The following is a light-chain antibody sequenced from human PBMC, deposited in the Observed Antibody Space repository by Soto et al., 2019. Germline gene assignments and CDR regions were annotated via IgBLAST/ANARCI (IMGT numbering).Light chain of an antibody. J-gene: IGKJ2*01. Sequence: EIVLTQSPGTLSLSPGERATLSCRASQSVSSSYLAWYQHKPGQAPRLLIYGASSRATGIPDRFSGSGSGIDFTLTISRLEPEDFAVYYCQQCGSSPHTFGQGTKLEIK. CDR3: QQCGSSPHT. CDR1: QSVSSSY. V-gene: IGKV3-20*01. CDR2: GAS.